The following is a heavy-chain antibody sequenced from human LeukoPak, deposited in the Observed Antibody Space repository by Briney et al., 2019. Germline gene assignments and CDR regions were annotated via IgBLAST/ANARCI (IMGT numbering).Heavy chain of an antibody. CDR2: IYYSGST. J-gene: IGHJ4*02. Sequence: SETLSLTRTVSGGSISSYYWSWIRQPPGKGLEWIGYIYYSGSTNYNPSLKSRVTISVDTSKNQFSLKLSSVTAADTAVYYCARGDYPINYFDYWGQGTLVTVSS. V-gene: IGHV4-59*01. CDR1: GGSISSYY. CDR3: ARGDYPINYFDY. D-gene: IGHD3-16*01.